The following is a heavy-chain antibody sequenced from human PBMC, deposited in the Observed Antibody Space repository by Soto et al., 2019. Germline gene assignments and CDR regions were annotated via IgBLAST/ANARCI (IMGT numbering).Heavy chain of an antibody. CDR3: ASLSGYAGYYGMDV. CDR2: IIPIFGTA. V-gene: IGHV1-69*13. CDR1: GGTFSSYA. J-gene: IGHJ6*02. Sequence: SVKVSCKASGGTFSSYAISWVRQAPGQGLEWMGGIIPIFGTANYAQEFQGRVTITADESTSTAYMELSSLRSEDTAVYYCASLSGYAGYYGMDVWGQGTTVTVSS. D-gene: IGHD5-12*01.